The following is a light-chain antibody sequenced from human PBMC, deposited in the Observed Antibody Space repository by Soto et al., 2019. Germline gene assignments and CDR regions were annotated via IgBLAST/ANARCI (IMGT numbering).Light chain of an antibody. CDR2: DVD. CDR3: CSYAGSYTL. V-gene: IGLV2-11*01. CDR1: SGDVGGYDF. J-gene: IGLJ2*01. Sequence: QSALTQPRSVSGSPGQSVTISCTGNSGDVGGYDFVSWYQQHPGKVPKLMIYDVDQRPSGVPDRFSGSKSGSTASLTISGLQAEDEADYYCCSYAGSYTLFGGGTKLTVL.